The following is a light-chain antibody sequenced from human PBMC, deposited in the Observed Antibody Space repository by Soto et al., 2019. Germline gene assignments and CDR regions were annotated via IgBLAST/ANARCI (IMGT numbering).Light chain of an antibody. CDR3: FSYAGAGTFV. Sequence: QFVLTQPASVSGSPGQSITISCTGTSSDIGNYNLVSWFQQHPGKAPKLFIYEVNRRPSGVSDRLSGSKSANTASLTISGLQAEDEADYYCFSYAGAGTFVFGTGTKVTVL. V-gene: IGLV2-23*02. J-gene: IGLJ1*01. CDR2: EVN. CDR1: SSDIGNYNL.